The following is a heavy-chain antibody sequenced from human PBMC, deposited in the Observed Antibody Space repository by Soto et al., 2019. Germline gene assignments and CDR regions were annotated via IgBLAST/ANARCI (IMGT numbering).Heavy chain of an antibody. CDR1: GFTFSSYW. D-gene: IGHD4-17*01. CDR2: IKQDGSEK. Sequence: PGGSLRLSCAASGFTFSSYWTSWVRQAPGKGLEWVANIKQDGSEKYYVDSVKGRFTISRDNAKNSLYLQMNSLRAEDTAVYYCARAELDDYGDYVIRLSHYYYYGMDVWGQGTTVTV. V-gene: IGHV3-7*01. J-gene: IGHJ6*02. CDR3: ARAELDDYGDYVIRLSHYYYYGMDV.